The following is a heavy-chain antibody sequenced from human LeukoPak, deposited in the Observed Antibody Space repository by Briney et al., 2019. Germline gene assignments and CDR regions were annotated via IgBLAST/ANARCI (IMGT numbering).Heavy chain of an antibody. CDR2: ISWSSDSI. CDR1: GFSFDDYA. J-gene: IGHJ4*02. D-gene: IGHD3-10*01. Sequence: GRSLRLSCAASGFSFDDYAMHWVRQAPGKGLEWASSISWSSDSIGYADSVEGRFTISRDNAKNSLYLQMNSLRPEDTALYYCAKDQGRSGFFSRGPFDYWGQGTLVTVSS. CDR3: AKDQGRSGFFSRGPFDY. V-gene: IGHV3-9*01.